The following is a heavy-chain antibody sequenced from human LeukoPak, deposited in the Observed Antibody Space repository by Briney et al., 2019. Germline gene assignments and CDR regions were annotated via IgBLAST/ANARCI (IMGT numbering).Heavy chain of an antibody. V-gene: IGHV4-39*01. D-gene: IGHD1-26*01. J-gene: IGHJ4*02. CDR2: IYYSGST. CDR3: ARQDPSGVGAFDY. Sequence: PSETLSLTCTVSGGSISSSSYYWGWVRQPPGKGLEWIGSIYYSGSTYYNPSLKSRVTISVDTSKNQFSLKLSSVTAADTAVYYCARQDPSGVGAFDYWGQGTLVTVSS. CDR1: GGSISSSSYY.